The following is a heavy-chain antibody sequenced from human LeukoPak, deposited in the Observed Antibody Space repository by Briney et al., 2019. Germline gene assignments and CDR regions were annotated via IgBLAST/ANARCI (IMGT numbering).Heavy chain of an antibody. CDR3: ARDAYSSSWYPMDV. Sequence: GGSLRLSCAASGFTFSNYWMNWVRQAPGKGLEWVSSISSSSSYIYYADSVKGRFTISRDNAKNSLYLQMNSLRAEDTAVYYCARDAYSSSWYPMDVWGKGTTVTVSS. D-gene: IGHD6-13*01. V-gene: IGHV3-21*01. J-gene: IGHJ6*04. CDR2: ISSSSSYI. CDR1: GFTFSNYW.